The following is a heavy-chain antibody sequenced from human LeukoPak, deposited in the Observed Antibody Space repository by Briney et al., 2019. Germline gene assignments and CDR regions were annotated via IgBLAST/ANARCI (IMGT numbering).Heavy chain of an antibody. CDR2: ISYDGSNK. CDR1: GFTFSSYA. J-gene: IGHJ4*02. Sequence: GGSLRLSCAASGFTFSSYAMHWVRQAPGKGLGWVAVISYDGSNKYYADSVKGRFTISRDNSKNTLYLQMNSLRAEDTGVYYCARVMGRGAMAPFDYWGQGTMVTVSS. CDR3: ARVMGRGAMAPFDY. D-gene: IGHD3-16*01. V-gene: IGHV3-30-3*01.